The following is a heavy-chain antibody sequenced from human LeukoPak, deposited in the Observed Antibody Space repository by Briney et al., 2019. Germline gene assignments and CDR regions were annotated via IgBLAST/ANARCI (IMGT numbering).Heavy chain of an antibody. V-gene: IGHV1-69*13. Sequence: ASVKVSCKASGGTFSSYAISWVRQAPGQGLEWMXXXXXIFGTANYEQKFQGXVXITADESTSTAYMELSSLRSEDTAVYYCARALPPDYYYYYGMDVWGQGTTVTVSS. CDR1: GGTFSSYA. CDR2: XXXIFGTA. CDR3: ARALPPDYYYYYGMDV. J-gene: IGHJ6*02.